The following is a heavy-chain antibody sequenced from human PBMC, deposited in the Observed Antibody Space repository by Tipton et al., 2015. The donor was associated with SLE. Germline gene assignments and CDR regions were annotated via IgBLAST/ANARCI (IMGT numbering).Heavy chain of an antibody. D-gene: IGHD4-23*01. CDR2: VYYTGNT. CDR1: GDSISSSSYY. J-gene: IGHJ6*02. CDR3: ARSGDXXGIYYYGFDV. V-gene: IGHV4-39*07. Sequence: TLSLTCIVSGDSISSSSYYWGWIRQPPGKGLEWVGTVYYTGNTFYNPSLKSRVTISVDTSENQFSLRLTSVTAADTAVYYCARSGDXXGIYYYGFDVWGQGTTVTVSS.